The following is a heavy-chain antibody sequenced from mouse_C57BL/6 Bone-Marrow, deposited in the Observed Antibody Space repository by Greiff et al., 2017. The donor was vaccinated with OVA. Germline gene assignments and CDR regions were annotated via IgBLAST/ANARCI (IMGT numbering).Heavy chain of an antibody. Sequence: EVMLVESGGGLVKPGGSLKLSCAASGFTFSDYGMHWVRQAPEKGLEWVAYISSGSSTIYYADTVKGRFTISRDNAKNTLFLQMTSLRSEDTAMYYCASPVDDYDALFDYWGQGTTLTVSS. V-gene: IGHV5-17*01. J-gene: IGHJ2*01. D-gene: IGHD2-4*01. CDR1: GFTFSDYG. CDR3: ASPVDDYDALFDY. CDR2: ISSGSSTI.